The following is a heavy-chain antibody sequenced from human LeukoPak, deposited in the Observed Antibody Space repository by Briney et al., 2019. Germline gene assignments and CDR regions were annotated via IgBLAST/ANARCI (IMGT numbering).Heavy chain of an antibody. CDR2: INTNTGNP. J-gene: IGHJ6*03. D-gene: IGHD2-15*01. Sequence: ASVKVSCKAAGYTFTNYVMNWVRQAPGQGLEWMGWINTNTGNPTYAQGFTGRFVFSLDTSVSTAYLQISSLKAEDTAVYYCARNRISHHMDVWGKGTTVTVSS. CDR1: GYTFTNYV. CDR3: ARNRISHHMDV. V-gene: IGHV7-4-1*02.